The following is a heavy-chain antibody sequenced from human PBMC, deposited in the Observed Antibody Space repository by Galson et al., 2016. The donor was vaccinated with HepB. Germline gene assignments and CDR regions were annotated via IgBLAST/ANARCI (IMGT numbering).Heavy chain of an antibody. Sequence: SVKVSCKASGYTFNNYFMHWVRQAPGQGLEWMGLINPSDGSTKYAQKFQGRVTMTRDTSTSTVYMELSSLRSDDTALFYCARPGGGGDWSWFASWGQGTLVTVSS. V-gene: IGHV1-46*02. CDR3: ARPGGGGDWSWFAS. CDR1: GYTFNNYF. D-gene: IGHD2-21*02. J-gene: IGHJ5*01. CDR2: INPSDGST.